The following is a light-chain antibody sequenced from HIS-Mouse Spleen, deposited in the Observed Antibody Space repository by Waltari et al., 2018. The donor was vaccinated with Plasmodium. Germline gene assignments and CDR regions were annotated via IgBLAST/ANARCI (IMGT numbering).Light chain of an antibody. J-gene: IGLJ2*01. V-gene: IGLV3-1*01. CDR3: QAWDSSTAWV. CDR1: TLGDKY. CDR2: QDS. Sequence: SYELTQPPSVSVSPGQTARIPCSGDTLGDKYACWYQQKPGQSPVLVIYQDSKRPSGIPERFSGSNSGNTATLTISGTQAMDEADYYCQAWDSSTAWVFGGGTKLTVL.